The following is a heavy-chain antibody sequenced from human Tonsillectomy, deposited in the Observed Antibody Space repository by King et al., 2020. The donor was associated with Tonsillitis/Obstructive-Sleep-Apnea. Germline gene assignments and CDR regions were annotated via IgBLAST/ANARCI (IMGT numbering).Heavy chain of an antibody. D-gene: IGHD5-12*01. J-gene: IGHJ4*02. CDR1: GFTFSDST. CDR2: IRSKANSYAT. V-gene: IGHV3-73*01. CDR3: TTGYGDY. Sequence: VQLVESGGGLVQPGGSLKLSCAASGFTFSDSTMHWVRQASGKGLEWVGRIRSKANSYATVYAASVKGRFTISRDDSKNTAYLQMNSLKTEDTAVYHCTTGYGDYWGQGTLVTDSS.